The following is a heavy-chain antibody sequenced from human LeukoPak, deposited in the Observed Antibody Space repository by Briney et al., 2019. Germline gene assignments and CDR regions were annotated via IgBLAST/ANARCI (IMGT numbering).Heavy chain of an antibody. CDR1: GFTVSSNY. D-gene: IGHD6-6*01. CDR2: IYSGGST. Sequence: GGSLRLSCAASGFTVSSNYMSWVRQAPGKGLEWVSVIYSGGSTYYADSVRGRFTISRDNSKNTLYLQMNSLRAEDTAVYYCASPSGGIAARPLGYYMDVWGKGTTVTVSS. V-gene: IGHV3-66*02. J-gene: IGHJ6*03. CDR3: ASPSGGIAARPLGYYMDV.